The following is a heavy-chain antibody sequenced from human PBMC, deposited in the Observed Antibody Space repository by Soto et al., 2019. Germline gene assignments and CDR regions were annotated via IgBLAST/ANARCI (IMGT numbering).Heavy chain of an antibody. CDR2: MYSSGNT. CDR1: GGSIGSSTYY. Sequence: QLRLQESGPGLVKPSETLSLTCTVSGGSIGSSTYYWGWIRQPPGKGLEWIGSMYSSGNTYYNPMLKRRVTVSVDTSKSHFSLKLSSVTAAGTAVYYCARKPFVSRVYYSGTWGQGTLVTVSS. V-gene: IGHV4-39*02. D-gene: IGHD3-22*01. CDR3: ARKPFVSRVYYSGT. J-gene: IGHJ5*02.